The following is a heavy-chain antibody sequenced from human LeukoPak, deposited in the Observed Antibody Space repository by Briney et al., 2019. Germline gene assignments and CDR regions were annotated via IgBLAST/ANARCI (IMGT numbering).Heavy chain of an antibody. CDR3: ARDRELGY. V-gene: IGHV4-39*07. CDR2: LYYSGST. CDR1: GGSISSRGYY. Sequence: SETLSLTCAVSGGSISSRGYYWDWIRQPPGKGLEWIGSLYYSGSTYYNPSLKSRVTISVDKSKNQFSLKLSSVTAADTAVYYCARDRELGYWGQGTLVTVSS. D-gene: IGHD3-10*01. J-gene: IGHJ4*02.